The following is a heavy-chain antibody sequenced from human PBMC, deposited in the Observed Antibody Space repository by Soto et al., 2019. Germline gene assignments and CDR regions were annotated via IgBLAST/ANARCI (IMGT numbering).Heavy chain of an antibody. Sequence: QVQLVQSGAEVKKPGSSVKVSCKASGGTLSRSAISWVRQAPGQGLEWMGGIIPIFGPAIYAQKFRGRVRIIADESTRTAYMEMRSLRSEDTAVYYCGTGSSWTKVESWGQGTLVTVPS. CDR1: GGTLSRSA. D-gene: IGHD6-13*01. CDR3: GTGSSWTKVES. V-gene: IGHV1-69*01. J-gene: IGHJ4*02. CDR2: IIPIFGPA.